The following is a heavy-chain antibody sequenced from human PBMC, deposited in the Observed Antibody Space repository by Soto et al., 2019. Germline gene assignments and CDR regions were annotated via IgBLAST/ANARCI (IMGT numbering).Heavy chain of an antibody. CDR3: AKLADYDFGSGYSAPAYGMDD. Sequence: LSLTCTVSGGSISSGGYYWSWIRQHPGKGLEWIGYIYYSGSTYYNPSLKSRVTISVDTSKNQFSLKLSSVTAADTAVYYCAKLADYDFGSGYSAPAYGMDDWGQGTTVTVSS. V-gene: IGHV4-31*03. J-gene: IGHJ6*02. D-gene: IGHD3-3*01. CDR1: GGSISSGGYY. CDR2: IYYSGST.